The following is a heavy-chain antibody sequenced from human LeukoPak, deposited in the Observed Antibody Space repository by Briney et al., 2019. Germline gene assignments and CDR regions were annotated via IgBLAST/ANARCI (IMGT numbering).Heavy chain of an antibody. D-gene: IGHD3-16*02. V-gene: IGHV4-59*01. CDR1: GGSISSYY. CDR3: ARGGKDSIWGSYPLDY. J-gene: IGHJ4*02. Sequence: SETLSLTCTVSGGSISSYYWSWIRQPPGKGLEWIGYVYYSGSTNYNPSLKSRVTISVDTSKNQFSLKLTSVTAADTAVYYCARGGKDSIWGSYPLDYWGQGTLVTVSS. CDR2: VYYSGST.